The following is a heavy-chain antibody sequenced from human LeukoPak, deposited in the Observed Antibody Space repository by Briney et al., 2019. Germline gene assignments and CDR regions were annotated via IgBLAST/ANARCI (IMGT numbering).Heavy chain of an antibody. CDR1: GYSFTSYW. CDR2: IYHGDSDA. J-gene: IGHJ2*01. Sequence: PAASLKISSKSSGYSFTSYWNGCLRQMPGKDLEWMGIIYHGDSDARYNPSFQSQVTISADKSISPAYLQRSCLTASDTAMYYCARSLRIYWYFDLWGRGTLVTVSS. V-gene: IGHV5-51*01. D-gene: IGHD1-14*01. CDR3: ARSLRIYWYFDL.